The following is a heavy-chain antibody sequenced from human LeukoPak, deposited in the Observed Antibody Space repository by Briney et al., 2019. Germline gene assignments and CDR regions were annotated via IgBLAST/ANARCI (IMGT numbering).Heavy chain of an antibody. CDR2: IYYSGST. Sequence: SETLSLTRTVSGGSISSSSYYWGWIRQPPGKGLEWIESIYYSGSTYYNPSLKSRVTISVDTSKNQFSLKLSSVTAADTAVYYCARSQFGGWGYSGSYFDYWGQGTLVTVSS. CDR1: GGSISSSSYY. CDR3: ARSQFGGWGYSGSYFDY. V-gene: IGHV4-39*01. J-gene: IGHJ4*02. D-gene: IGHD1-26*01.